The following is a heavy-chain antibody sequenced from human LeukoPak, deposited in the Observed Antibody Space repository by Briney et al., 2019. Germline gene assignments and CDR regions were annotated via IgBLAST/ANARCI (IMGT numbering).Heavy chain of an antibody. D-gene: IGHD5-18*01. V-gene: IGHV4-34*01. CDR3: AKTAFGYSYGQFFDY. CDR1: GGSFSGYY. J-gene: IGHJ4*02. CDR2: INHSGST. Sequence: PSETLSLTCAVYGGSFSGYYWSWIRQPPGKGLEWIGEINHSGSTNYNPSLKSRVTISVDTSKNQFSLKVSSVTAADTAVYYCAKTAFGYSYGQFFDYWGQGTLVTVSS.